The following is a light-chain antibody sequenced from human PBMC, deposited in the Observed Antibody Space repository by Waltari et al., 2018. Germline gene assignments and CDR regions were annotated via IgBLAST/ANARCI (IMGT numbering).Light chain of an antibody. CDR1: KSFSSSY. CDR2: GAS. Sequence: EIVLTQSPGTLSLSPGERATLSCRASKSFSSSYLAWYQQKPGQAPRVRIPGASNRATGIPDRFSGSGSGTDFTLTISRLEPEDFAVYYCQQYGSSPWTFGQGTKVEIK. CDR3: QQYGSSPWT. J-gene: IGKJ1*01. V-gene: IGKV3-20*01.